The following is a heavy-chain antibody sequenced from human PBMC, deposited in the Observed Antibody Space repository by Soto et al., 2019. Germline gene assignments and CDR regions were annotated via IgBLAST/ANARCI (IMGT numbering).Heavy chain of an antibody. CDR2: ISAYNGNT. Sequence: ASVKVSCKDSGYTFTSNGSSWVRQAPGQGLEWMGWISAYNGNTNYAQKLQGRVTMTTDTSTSTAYMELRSLRSDDTAVYYCASHRSSWYYFDYWGQGTLVTVSS. CDR3: ASHRSSWYYFDY. V-gene: IGHV1-18*01. CDR1: GYTFTSNG. D-gene: IGHD6-13*01. J-gene: IGHJ4*02.